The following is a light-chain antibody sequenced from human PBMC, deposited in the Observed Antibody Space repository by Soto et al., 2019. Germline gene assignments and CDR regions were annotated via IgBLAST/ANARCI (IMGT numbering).Light chain of an antibody. CDR1: QSVSSDY. CDR2: GAS. CDR3: QRYNNWPLT. Sequence: EIVLTQSPGTLSLSPGERATLSCRASQSVSSDYLSWYQQKPGQPPRLLIYGASYRATGIPDRFSGGGSGTDFTLTISRLEAEDFAVYYCQRYNNWPLTFGGGTKVESK. V-gene: IGKV3-20*01. J-gene: IGKJ4*01.